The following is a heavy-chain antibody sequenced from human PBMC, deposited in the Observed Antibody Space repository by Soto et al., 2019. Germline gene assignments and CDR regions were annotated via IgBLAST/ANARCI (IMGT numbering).Heavy chain of an antibody. Sequence: GGSLRLSCVASGFDFSDFHISWVRQAPGKGLEWISYISSSLGHTDYAESVKGRFTISRDNAKSSVFLEMSDLRSDDTAVYYCAANWNFGLNFWGQGTLVTVSS. CDR1: GFDFSDFH. CDR2: ISSSLGHT. CDR3: AANWNFGLNF. V-gene: IGHV3-11*03. D-gene: IGHD1-1*01. J-gene: IGHJ4*02.